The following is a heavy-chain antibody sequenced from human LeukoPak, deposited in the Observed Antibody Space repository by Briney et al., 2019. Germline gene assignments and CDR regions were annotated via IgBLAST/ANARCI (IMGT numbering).Heavy chain of an antibody. CDR3: ARATRPRSWFDP. J-gene: IGHJ5*02. V-gene: IGHV1-69*05. Sequence: GASVKVSCKASGGTFISYAISWVRQAPGQGLEWMGGIIPIFGTANYAQKFQGRVTNTTDESTSTAYMELSSLRSEDTAVYYCARATRPRSWFDPWGQGTLVTVSS. D-gene: IGHD1-1*01. CDR2: IIPIFGTA. CDR1: GGTFISYA.